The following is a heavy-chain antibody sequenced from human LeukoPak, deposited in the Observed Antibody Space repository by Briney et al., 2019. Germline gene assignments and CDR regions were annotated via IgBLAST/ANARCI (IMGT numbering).Heavy chain of an antibody. Sequence: GGSLRLSCAASGFTFSAYSMNWVRQPPGKGLEWVSYISSSSSTTHYADSVKGRFTISRDNADNSLYLQMNSLRDEDTALYFCAKHYFYSHGSLDYWGQGTLVTVSS. V-gene: IGHV3-48*02. CDR1: GFTFSAYS. CDR2: ISSSSSTT. CDR3: AKHYFYSHGSLDY. J-gene: IGHJ4*02. D-gene: IGHD5-18*01.